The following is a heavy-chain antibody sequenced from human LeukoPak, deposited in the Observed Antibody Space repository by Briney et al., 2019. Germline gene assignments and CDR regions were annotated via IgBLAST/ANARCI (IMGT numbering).Heavy chain of an antibody. Sequence: ASVKVSCKASGYTFTGYYMHWVRQAPGQGLEWMGWISAYNGNTNYAQKLQGRVTMTTDTSTSTAYMELRSLRSDDTAVYYCAREGPSIAARPINWFDPWGQGTLVTVSS. D-gene: IGHD6-6*01. CDR3: AREGPSIAARPINWFDP. V-gene: IGHV1-18*04. CDR1: GYTFTGYY. J-gene: IGHJ5*02. CDR2: ISAYNGNT.